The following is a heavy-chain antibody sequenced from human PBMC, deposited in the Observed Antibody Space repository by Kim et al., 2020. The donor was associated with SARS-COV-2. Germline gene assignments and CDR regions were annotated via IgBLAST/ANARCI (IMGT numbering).Heavy chain of an antibody. J-gene: IGHJ3*02. CDR2: ISSSSSYI. Sequence: GGSLRLSCAASGFTFSSYSMNWVRQAPGKGLEWVSSISSSSSYIYYADSVKGRFTISRDNAKNSLYLQMNSLRAEDTAVYYCARDHSHKPIWFGVDAFDIWGQGTMVTVSS. CDR1: GFTFSSYS. D-gene: IGHD3-10*01. CDR3: ARDHSHKPIWFGVDAFDI. V-gene: IGHV3-21*01.